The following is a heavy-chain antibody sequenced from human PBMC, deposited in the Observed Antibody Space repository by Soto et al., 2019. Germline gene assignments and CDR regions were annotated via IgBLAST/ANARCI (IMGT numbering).Heavy chain of an antibody. J-gene: IGHJ5*02. CDR3: ARGRIAVTPMGRNWFDP. CDR2: INHSGST. D-gene: IGHD6-19*01. Sequence: QVQLQQWGAGLLKPSETLSLTCAVYGGSFSGYYWSWIRQPPGKGLEWIGEINHSGSTNYNPSLKRRVTISVDTSKNQSSLKLSSVTAADTAVYYCARGRIAVTPMGRNWFDPWGQGTLVTVSS. CDR1: GGSFSGYY. V-gene: IGHV4-34*01.